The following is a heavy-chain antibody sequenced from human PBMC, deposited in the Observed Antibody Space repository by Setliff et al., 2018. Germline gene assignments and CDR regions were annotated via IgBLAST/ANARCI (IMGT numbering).Heavy chain of an antibody. D-gene: IGHD4-17*01. Sequence: SETLSLTCTVSDDSFTSSRYYWGWIRQAPWSGLEWSGSISYSGTPYYKASVESRVTISIDTSRNQFSLELRSVTVADTATYYCVRPGGTTVVARHFDYWGSGILVTVSS. CDR1: DDSFTSSRYY. CDR3: VRPGGTTVVARHFDY. CDR2: ISYSGTP. V-gene: IGHV4-39*01. J-gene: IGHJ4*01.